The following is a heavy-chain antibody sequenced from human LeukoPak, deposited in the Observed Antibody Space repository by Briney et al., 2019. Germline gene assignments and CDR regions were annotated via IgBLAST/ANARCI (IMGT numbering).Heavy chain of an antibody. CDR1: GYTFNSYF. V-gene: IGHV1-46*02. D-gene: IGHD4-17*01. Sequence: ASVKVSCKASGYTFNSYFKRWVRQAPGQGLEWMGIINPSGGSTSYAQKFQGRVTMTRDASTSTVYMELSSLRSDETAVYYCARSYGDYTEFDYWGQGTLVTVSS. CDR3: ARSYGDYTEFDY. J-gene: IGHJ4*02. CDR2: INPSGGST.